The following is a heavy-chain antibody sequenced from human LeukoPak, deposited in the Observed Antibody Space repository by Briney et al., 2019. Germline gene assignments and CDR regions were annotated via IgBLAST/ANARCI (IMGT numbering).Heavy chain of an antibody. CDR1: GFTFSSYW. V-gene: IGHV3-7*01. Sequence: GGSLRLSCAASGFTFSSYWMTWVRQAPGKGLEWVANIKEDGSEKYYVDSVKGRFTISRDNARKSLYLQMNSLRAEDTAVYYCARVGSSWYVVDPWGQGTLVTVSS. CDR2: IKEDGSEK. J-gene: IGHJ5*02. CDR3: ARVGSSWYVVDP. D-gene: IGHD6-13*01.